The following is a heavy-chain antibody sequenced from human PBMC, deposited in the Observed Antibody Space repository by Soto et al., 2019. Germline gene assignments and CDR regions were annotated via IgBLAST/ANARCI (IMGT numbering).Heavy chain of an antibody. V-gene: IGHV4-39*01. CDR3: VRQTPGKTDAFDI. Sequence: QLQLQESGPGLVKPSETLSLTCTVSGGSISSSSYYWGWIRQPPGKGLEWIGSIYYSGSTYYNPSLKSRVTISVDTSKNQFSLKLSSVTAADTAVYYCVRQTPGKTDAFDIWGQGTMVTVSS. CDR1: GGSISSSSYY. D-gene: IGHD3-10*01. CDR2: IYYSGST. J-gene: IGHJ3*02.